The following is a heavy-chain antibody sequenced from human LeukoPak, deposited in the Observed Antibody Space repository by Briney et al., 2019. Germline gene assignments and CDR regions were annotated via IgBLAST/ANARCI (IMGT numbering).Heavy chain of an antibody. D-gene: IGHD3-9*01. CDR3: TKDTAFDILSGSNGFDY. CDR2: ISSSSSYI. V-gene: IGHV3-21*04. CDR1: GFIFSSYS. J-gene: IGHJ4*02. Sequence: PGGSLRLSCAASGFIFSSYSMNWVRQAPGKGLEWVSSISSSSSYIYYADSVKGRFTISRDNAKNSLYLQMNSLRAEDTALYYCTKDTAFDILSGSNGFDYWGQGTLVTVSS.